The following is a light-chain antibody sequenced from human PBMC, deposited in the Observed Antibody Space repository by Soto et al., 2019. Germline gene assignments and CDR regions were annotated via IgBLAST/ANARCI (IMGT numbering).Light chain of an antibody. CDR1: QDISNY. CDR3: HQYDNLPPRT. Sequence: DIQMTQSPSSLSASVGDRGTITCQASQDISNYLNWYQQKPGKAPKLLIYDASNLETGVPSRFSGSGSGTDFTFTISSLQPEDIATYYCHQYDNLPPRTFGQGTRLEIK. V-gene: IGKV1-33*01. CDR2: DAS. J-gene: IGKJ5*01.